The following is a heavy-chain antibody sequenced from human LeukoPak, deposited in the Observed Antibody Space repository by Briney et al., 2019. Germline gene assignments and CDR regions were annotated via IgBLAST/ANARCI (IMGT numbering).Heavy chain of an antibody. J-gene: IGHJ4*02. D-gene: IGHD2-15*01. CDR1: GYDFTTNY. Sequence: ASVNVSCKASGYDFTTNYIHWVRQAPGQGLEWMGTINPSVSSTTYGQRFRGRVTMTRDTSTATVYMDLGSLTSEDTAIYYCAKGYCTGASCCVLDSWGQGTLVTVSS. V-gene: IGHV1-46*01. CDR3: AKGYCTGASCCVLDS. CDR2: INPSVSST.